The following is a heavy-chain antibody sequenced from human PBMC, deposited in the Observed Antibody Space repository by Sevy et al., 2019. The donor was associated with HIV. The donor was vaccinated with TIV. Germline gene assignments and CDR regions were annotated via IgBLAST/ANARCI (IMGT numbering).Heavy chain of an antibody. CDR1: GFTFGDYA. Sequence: GGSLRLSCTTSGFTFGDYAMSWFRQAPGKGLEWVGFIRSKAYGGTTEYAASVKGRFTISRDDSKSIAYLQVNSLKTEDTAEYYCSRDMSYFDGSGFYDYWGQGTLVTVSS. CDR2: IRSKAYGGTT. J-gene: IGHJ4*02. D-gene: IGHD3-22*01. CDR3: SRDMSYFDGSGFYDY. V-gene: IGHV3-49*03.